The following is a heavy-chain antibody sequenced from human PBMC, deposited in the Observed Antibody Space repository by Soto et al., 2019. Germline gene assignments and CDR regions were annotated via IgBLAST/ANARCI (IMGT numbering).Heavy chain of an antibody. D-gene: IGHD1-26*01. Sequence: SVKVSCKASGGTFSSYAISWVRQAPGQGLEWMGGIIPIFGTANYAQKFQGRVTITADESTSTAYMELSSLRSEDTAVYYCARGREALPGRYYYYYYYGMDVWGQGTTVTSP. CDR3: ARGREALPGRYYYYYYYGMDV. CDR2: IIPIFGTA. J-gene: IGHJ6*02. CDR1: GGTFSSYA. V-gene: IGHV1-69*13.